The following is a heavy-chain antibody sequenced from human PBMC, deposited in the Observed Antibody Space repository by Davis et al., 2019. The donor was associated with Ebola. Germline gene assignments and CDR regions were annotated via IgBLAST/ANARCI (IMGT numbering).Heavy chain of an antibody. Sequence: PSETLSLTCAVSGYSISGGYYWGWIRQPPGKGLEWIGSIYHSGSTNYNPSLKSRVTISVDTSKNQFSLKLSSVTAADTAVYYCARGPRIYSSSWYSTANYYYYYMDVWGKGTTVTVSS. V-gene: IGHV4-38-2*01. D-gene: IGHD6-13*01. J-gene: IGHJ6*03. CDR1: GYSISGGYY. CDR3: ARGPRIYSSSWYSTANYYYYYMDV. CDR2: IYHSGST.